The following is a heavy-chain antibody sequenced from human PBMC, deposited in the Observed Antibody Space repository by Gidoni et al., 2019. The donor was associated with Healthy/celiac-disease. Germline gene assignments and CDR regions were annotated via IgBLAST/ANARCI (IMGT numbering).Heavy chain of an antibody. V-gene: IGHV1-18*01. CDR3: ARAPDFYSGGYLFIDY. CDR2: IHAYNGNT. CDR1: GYTFTIYG. J-gene: IGHJ4*02. Sequence: QVQLVQSRAEFKNPGASLTVPCNASGYTFTIYGISWLRRATAQGLEWLGWIHAYNGNTNYAQKLQGRVTMTTDTSTSTAYMELRSLRSDDTAVYYCARAPDFYSGGYLFIDYWGQGTLVTVSS. D-gene: IGHD6-25*01.